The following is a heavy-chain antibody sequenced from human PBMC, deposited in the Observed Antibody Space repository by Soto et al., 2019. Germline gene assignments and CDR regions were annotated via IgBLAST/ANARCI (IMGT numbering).Heavy chain of an antibody. V-gene: IGHV4-30-4*01. Sequence: SETLSLTCTVSGGSIKRDYYWTWVRQTPGGGLEWMGYKYYSGATDSDPSLKRRVSFSVDTSKNQFYLNLTSVTVADTAVYYCARGRPNYFYYGLDVWGQGIPVTVSS. CDR2: KYYSGAT. CDR1: GGSIKRDYY. J-gene: IGHJ6*02. CDR3: ARGRPNYFYYGLDV.